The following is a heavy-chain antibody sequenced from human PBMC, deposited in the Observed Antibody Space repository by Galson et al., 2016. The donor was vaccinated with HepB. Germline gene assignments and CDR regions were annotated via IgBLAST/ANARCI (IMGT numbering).Heavy chain of an antibody. Sequence: SETLSLTCAVSGGSISSSDWWSWLRQPPGKGLEWIGDIYHGGTTDYNPSLKRRVTISIDKSKNQFSLKLSSVTAADTAVCFCARQSGYYLDDDGYFYFDYWGQGTLVSVSS. D-gene: IGHD3-22*01. J-gene: IGHJ4*02. CDR2: IYHGGTT. V-gene: IGHV4-4*02. CDR3: ARQSGYYLDDDGYFYFDY. CDR1: GGSISSSDW.